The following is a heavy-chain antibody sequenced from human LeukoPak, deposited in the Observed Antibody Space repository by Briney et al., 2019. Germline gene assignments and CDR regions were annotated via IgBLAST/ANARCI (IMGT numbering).Heavy chain of an antibody. J-gene: IGHJ4*02. CDR1: GGSISSGGYS. CDR2: ICHSGST. V-gene: IGHV4-30-2*01. CDR3: ARVQYCGGDCYPYYFDY. D-gene: IGHD2-21*02. Sequence: PSETLSLTCAVSGGSISSGGYSWSWIRQPPGKGLEWIGYICHSGSTYYNPSLKSRVTISVDRSKNQFSLKLSSVTAADTAVYYCARVQYCGGDCYPYYFDYWGQGTLVTVSS.